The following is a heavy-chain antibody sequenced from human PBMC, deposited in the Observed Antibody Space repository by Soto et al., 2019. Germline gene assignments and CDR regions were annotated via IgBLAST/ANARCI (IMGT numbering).Heavy chain of an antibody. CDR2: INAGNGNT. V-gene: IGHV1-3*01. J-gene: IGHJ6*02. CDR3: EKGAIEYSSSPGYYYYGMDV. D-gene: IGHD6-6*01. Sequence: ASVKVSCKASGYTFTSYAMHWVRQAPGQRLEWMGWINAGNGNTKYSQKFQGRVTITRDTSASTAYMELSSLRSEDTAVYYCEKGAIEYSSSPGYYYYGMDVWCQGITVTVS. CDR1: GYTFTSYA.